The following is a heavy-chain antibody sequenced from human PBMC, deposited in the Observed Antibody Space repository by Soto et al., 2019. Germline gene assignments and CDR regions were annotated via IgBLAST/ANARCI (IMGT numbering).Heavy chain of an antibody. V-gene: IGHV3-15*07. J-gene: IGHJ3*02. CDR3: TTDLAVLDAFDI. CDR2: IKSKTDGGTT. Sequence: GGSLRLSCAASGFTFSNAWMNWVRQAPGKGLEWVGRIKSKTDGGTTDYAAPVKGRFTISRDDSKKNTLYLQMNSLKTEDTAVYYCTTDLAVLDAFDIWGQGTMVTVSS. CDR1: GFTFSNAW. D-gene: IGHD1-1*01.